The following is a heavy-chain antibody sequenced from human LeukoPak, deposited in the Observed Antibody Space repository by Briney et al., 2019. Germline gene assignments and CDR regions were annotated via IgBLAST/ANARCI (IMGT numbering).Heavy chain of an antibody. Sequence: SETLSLTCTVSGDSIRSGSYNWGWIRQPPGKGLEWIGSIYYSGNTFYNPSLKGRVTISVDSSKNQFSLKLNFVTAADTAVYYCARGAPVLNAFDIWGQGTMVTVS. CDR1: GDSIRSGSYN. CDR2: IYYSGNT. D-gene: IGHD1-26*01. V-gene: IGHV4-39*01. J-gene: IGHJ3*02. CDR3: ARGAPVLNAFDI.